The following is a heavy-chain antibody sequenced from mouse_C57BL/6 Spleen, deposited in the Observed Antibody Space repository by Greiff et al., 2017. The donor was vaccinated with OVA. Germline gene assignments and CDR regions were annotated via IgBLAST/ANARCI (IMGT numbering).Heavy chain of an antibody. J-gene: IGHJ1*03. CDR2: IHPNSGST. V-gene: IGHV1-64*01. CDR1: GYTFTSYW. Sequence: QVQLQQPGAELVKPGASVKLSCKASGYTFTSYWMHWVKQRPGQGLEWIGRIHPNSGSTNYNEKFKSKATLTVDKSSSTAYMQLSSLTSEDSAVYYGARGGHSNYCYFDVWGTGTTVTVSS. D-gene: IGHD2-5*01. CDR3: ARGGHSNYCYFDV.